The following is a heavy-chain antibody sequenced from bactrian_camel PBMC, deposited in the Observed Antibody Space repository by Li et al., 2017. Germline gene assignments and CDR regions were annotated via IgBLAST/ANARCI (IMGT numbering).Heavy chain of an antibody. CDR3: AADLLLMRPLEASEYKY. V-gene: IGHV3S66*01. CDR2: IDYTGTT. Sequence: DVQLVESGGGSVQAGGSLRLSCTISGRTYEKHCIGWFRQAPGKEREGLASIDYTGTTIFAKSVEGRFTISFDNAKATVYLEINYLRPEDTATYYCAADLLLMRPLEASEYKYRGQGTQVTVS. CDR1: GRTYEKHC. J-gene: IGHJ4*01. D-gene: IGHD8*01.